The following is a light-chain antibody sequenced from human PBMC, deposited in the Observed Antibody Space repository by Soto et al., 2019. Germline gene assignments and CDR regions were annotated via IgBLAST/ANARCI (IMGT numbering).Light chain of an antibody. CDR2: GAS. V-gene: IGKV3-20*01. J-gene: IGKJ1*01. Sequence: EIVLTQSPGTLSLSPGQMATLSCRASQSVSSSYLACYQQKPGQAPRLLIYGASSRATGIPDRFSGSGSGTDFTLTISRLQPEDFAVYYCQQYDSSPKTFGHGTKVDIK. CDR3: QQYDSSPKT. CDR1: QSVSSSY.